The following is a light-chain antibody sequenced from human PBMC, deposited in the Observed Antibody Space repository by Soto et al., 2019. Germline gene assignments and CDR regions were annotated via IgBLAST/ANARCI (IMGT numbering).Light chain of an antibody. CDR2: AAS. V-gene: IGKV1-12*01. CDR3: QQANSYPFT. J-gene: IGKJ3*01. CDR1: QGIRSW. Sequence: DIQMTQSPSYVSASIGDRVTITCRASQGIRSWLAWYQQKTGKAPKLLIYAASSLQSGVPSRFSGSGSGTDFTLTISSLQPEDFATYFCQQANSYPFTFGPGTKVDVK.